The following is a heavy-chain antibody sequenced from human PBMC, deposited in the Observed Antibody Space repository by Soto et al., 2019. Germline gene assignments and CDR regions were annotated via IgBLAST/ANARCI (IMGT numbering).Heavy chain of an antibody. CDR1: GFMFNDYA. Sequence: GGSLRLSCATSGFMFNDYAMYWVRQAPGQGLEWVAMISSDGNHQFYVDNVRGRFTVSRDNSKNTLNLQMNSLRPEDTAVYYCSRGTYYPQSSGLHADYWGPGTVVTVSS. V-gene: IGHV3-30*03. CDR3: SRGTYYPQSSGLHADY. CDR2: ISSDGNHQ. D-gene: IGHD3-22*01. J-gene: IGHJ4*02.